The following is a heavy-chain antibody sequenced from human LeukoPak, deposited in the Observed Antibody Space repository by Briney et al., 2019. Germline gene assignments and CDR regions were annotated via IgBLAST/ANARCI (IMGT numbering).Heavy chain of an antibody. J-gene: IGHJ4*02. D-gene: IGHD3-3*01. CDR3: ASETYYDVWSGYQRDY. V-gene: IGHV1-69*04. CDR1: GGTFSSYA. Sequence: SVKVSCKASGGTFSSYAISWVRQAPGQGLEWMGRIIPILGVANYAQKFQGRVTITADKYTSTAYMELSSLRSEDTAVYYCASETYYDVWSGYQRDYWGQGALVTVSS. CDR2: IIPILGVA.